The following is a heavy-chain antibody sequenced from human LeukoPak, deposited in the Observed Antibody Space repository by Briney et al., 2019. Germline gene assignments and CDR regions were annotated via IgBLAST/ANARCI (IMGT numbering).Heavy chain of an antibody. CDR3: ARNSRVASTSGLNY. CDR2: VDPEDGET. D-gene: IGHD5-12*01. CDR1: GYTFTDYY. J-gene: IGHJ4*02. Sequence: GATVKISCKASGYTFTDYYMHWVQQAPGIGLEWMGRVDPEDGETIYAEKFQGRVTITADTSTDTAYMELSSLRSEDTAVYYCARNSRVASTSGLNYWGQGTLVTVSS. V-gene: IGHV1-69-2*01.